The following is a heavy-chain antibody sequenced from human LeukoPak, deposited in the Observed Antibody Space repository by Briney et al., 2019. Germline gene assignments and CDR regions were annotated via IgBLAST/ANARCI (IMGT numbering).Heavy chain of an antibody. CDR2: ISSSSRYT. D-gene: IGHD6-13*01. CDR1: GFTFSDYY. Sequence: GGSLRLSCAASGFTFSDYYMSWIRQAPGKGLGWVSYISSSSRYTNYADSVKGRFTIFRDNPKNSLYLQMNSLRAEDTAVYYCARDISSSWPYYYGMDVWGKGTTVTVSS. CDR3: ARDISSSWPYYYGMDV. J-gene: IGHJ6*04. V-gene: IGHV3-11*06.